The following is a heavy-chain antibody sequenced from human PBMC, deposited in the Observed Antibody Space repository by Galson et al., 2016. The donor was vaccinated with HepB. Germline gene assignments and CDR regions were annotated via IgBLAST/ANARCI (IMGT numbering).Heavy chain of an antibody. CDR2: IWFDGTYK. Sequence: LRLSCAASGFHFSGYGMHWVRQAPGKGLEWVALIWFDGTYKYYADSVRGRFTISRDDSMNTVFLRMDSLRAEDTAVYYCARAGVSNWPDFGFWGQGALVTVSS. CDR1: GFHFSGYG. J-gene: IGHJ4*02. D-gene: IGHD6-13*01. V-gene: IGHV3-33*01. CDR3: ARAGVSNWPDFGF.